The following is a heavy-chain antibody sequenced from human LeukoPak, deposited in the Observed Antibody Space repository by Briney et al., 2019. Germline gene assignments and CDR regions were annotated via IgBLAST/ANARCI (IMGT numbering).Heavy chain of an antibody. V-gene: IGHV1-2*04. CDR3: ARDRDGYNYGAFDI. Sequence: ASVKVSCEASGYTFTGYYMHWVRQAPGQGLEWMGWINPNSGGTNYAQKFQGWVTMTRDTSISTAYMELSRLRSDDTAVYYCARDRDGYNYGAFDIWGQGTMVTVSS. CDR1: GYTFTGYY. CDR2: INPNSGGT. J-gene: IGHJ3*02. D-gene: IGHD5-24*01.